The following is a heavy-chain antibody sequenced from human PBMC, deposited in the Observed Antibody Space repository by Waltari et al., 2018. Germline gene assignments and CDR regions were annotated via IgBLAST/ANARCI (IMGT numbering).Heavy chain of an antibody. D-gene: IGHD6-6*01. CDR3: ARLNTAARRDDY. CDR1: GGTFSSSA. CDR2: IIPILGIA. V-gene: IGHV1-69*09. Sequence: VQLVQSGAEVKKPGSSVKVSCKASGGTFSSSAINWVRQAPGQGLEWMGRIIPILGIANYAKKFQGRVTITADKSTSTAYMELSSLRSEDTAVYYCARLNTAARRDDYWGQGTLVTVSS. J-gene: IGHJ4*02.